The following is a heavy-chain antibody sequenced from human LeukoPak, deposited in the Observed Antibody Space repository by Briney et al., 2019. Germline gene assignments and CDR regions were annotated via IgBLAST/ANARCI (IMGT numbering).Heavy chain of an antibody. J-gene: IGHJ4*02. CDR2: MNPNSGNT. CDR1: GYTFTSYD. D-gene: IGHD4-11*01. Sequence: ASVKVSCXASGYTFTSYDINWVRQATGQGLGWMGWMNPNSGNTGYAQKFQGRVTMTRNTSISTAYMELSSLRSEDTAVYYCARGSYDYSTWGVDYWGQGTLVTVSS. CDR3: ARGSYDYSTWGVDY. V-gene: IGHV1-8*01.